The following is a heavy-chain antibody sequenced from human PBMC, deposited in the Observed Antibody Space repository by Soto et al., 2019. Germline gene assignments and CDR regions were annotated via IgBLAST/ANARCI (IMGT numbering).Heavy chain of an antibody. CDR3: ARPLFDMNDAFHI. CDR2: IYYSGST. V-gene: IGHV4-31*03. Sequence: SETLSLTCTVSGGSISSGGYYWSWIRQHPGKGLEWIGYIYYSGSTYYNPSLKSRVTISVDTSKNQFSLKLTSVTAADTAVYYCARPLFDMNDAFHIWGQGTMVTVSS. CDR1: GGSISSGGYY. J-gene: IGHJ3*02.